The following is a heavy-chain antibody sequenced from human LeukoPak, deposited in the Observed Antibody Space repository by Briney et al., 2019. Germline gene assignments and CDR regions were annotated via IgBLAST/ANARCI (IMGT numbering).Heavy chain of an antibody. J-gene: IGHJ4*02. CDR1: GGSNSSYY. V-gene: IGHV4-59*01. Sequence: KSSETLSLTCTVSGGSNSSYYWSWIRQPPGKGLEWIGYIYYSGSTNYNPSLKSRVTISVDTSKNQFSLKLSSVTAADTAVYYCARSPSRGPLWFGELDYWGQGTLVTVSS. D-gene: IGHD3-10*01. CDR3: ARSPSRGPLWFGELDY. CDR2: IYYSGST.